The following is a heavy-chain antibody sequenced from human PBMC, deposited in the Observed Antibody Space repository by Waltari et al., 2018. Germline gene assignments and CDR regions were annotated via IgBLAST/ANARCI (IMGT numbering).Heavy chain of an antibody. J-gene: IGHJ3*02. Sequence: QVQLVQSGAEVKKPGSSVKVSCKASGGTFSSYAISWVRQAPGQGLEWMGRIIPIFGTANYAQKFQGRVTMTRNTSISTAYMELSSLRSEDTAVYYCARPFNWDGNAFDIWGQGTMVTVSS. CDR3: ARPFNWDGNAFDI. V-gene: IGHV1-69*05. CDR2: IIPIFGTA. D-gene: IGHD1-20*01. CDR1: GGTFSSYA.